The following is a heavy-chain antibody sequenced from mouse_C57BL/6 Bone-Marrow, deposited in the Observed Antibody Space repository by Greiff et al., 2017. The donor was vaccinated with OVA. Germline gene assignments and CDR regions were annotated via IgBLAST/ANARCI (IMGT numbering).Heavy chain of an antibody. CDR3: AIREGGY. J-gene: IGHJ2*01. D-gene: IGHD1-1*01. CDR1: GYTFTNYW. CDR2: IYPGGGYT. V-gene: IGHV1-63*01. Sequence: QVHVKQSGAELVRPGTSVKMSCKASGYTFTNYWIGWAKQRPGHGLEWIGDIYPGGGYTNYNEKFKGKATLTADKSSSTAYMQFSSLTSEDSAIYYCAIREGGYWGQGTTLTVSS.